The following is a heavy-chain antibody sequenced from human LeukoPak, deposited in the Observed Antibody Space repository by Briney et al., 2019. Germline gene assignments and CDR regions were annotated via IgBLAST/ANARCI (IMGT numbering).Heavy chain of an antibody. J-gene: IGHJ4*02. CDR3: ARDLRGLGDYFDY. D-gene: IGHD3/OR15-3a*01. V-gene: IGHV1-2*02. CDR2: INPDSGGT. Sequence: ASVKVSCKASGYAFTGYYIHWVRQAPGQGLEWMGWINPDSGGTNYAQNFQGRVTMTRDTSTSTAYLELTSDDMAVYYCARDLRGLGDYFDYWARGPWSPSPQ. CDR1: GYAFTGYY.